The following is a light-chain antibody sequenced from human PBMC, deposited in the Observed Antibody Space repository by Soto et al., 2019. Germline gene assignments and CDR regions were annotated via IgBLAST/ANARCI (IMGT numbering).Light chain of an antibody. CDR2: GAS. V-gene: IGKV3-11*01. Sequence: EIVLTQSPATLSFSPGERATLSCRASQSVSTSLAWYQQKPGQAPRLLIYGASNGATGIPARFSGTGSGTDFTLTISSLEPEDFAVYYCQQRYNWPLTFGGGTKVDIK. CDR3: QQRYNWPLT. CDR1: QSVSTS. J-gene: IGKJ4*01.